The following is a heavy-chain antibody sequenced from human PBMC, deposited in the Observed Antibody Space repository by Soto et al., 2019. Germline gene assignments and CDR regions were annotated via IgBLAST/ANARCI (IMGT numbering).Heavy chain of an antibody. D-gene: IGHD3-22*01. CDR2: ISYDGGNK. Sequence: PGGSLRLSCSASGFTFSNYAIHWVRQAPGKGLEWVAVISYDGGNKAYADSVKGRFTISRDNAKNTLYLQVNSLRAEDTAVYYCARDGWLYYDSTSQGMDVWGQGTTVTVSS. CDR1: GFTFSNYA. J-gene: IGHJ6*02. CDR3: ARDGWLYYDSTSQGMDV. V-gene: IGHV3-30-3*01.